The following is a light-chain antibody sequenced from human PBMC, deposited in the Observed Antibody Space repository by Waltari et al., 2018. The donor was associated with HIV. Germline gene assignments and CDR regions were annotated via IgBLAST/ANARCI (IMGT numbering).Light chain of an antibody. Sequence: ETVLTQLAATLSLSPGERATISCRASQSIGRSLAWYQQRPGQAPRLLIDNASNRATGTPARFSGRGTGTDFALTISNLEPEDFAVYYCQLSSDWPPRFTFGPGTKVDIK. J-gene: IGKJ3*01. V-gene: IGKV3-11*01. CDR1: QSIGRS. CDR2: NAS. CDR3: QLSSDWPPRFT.